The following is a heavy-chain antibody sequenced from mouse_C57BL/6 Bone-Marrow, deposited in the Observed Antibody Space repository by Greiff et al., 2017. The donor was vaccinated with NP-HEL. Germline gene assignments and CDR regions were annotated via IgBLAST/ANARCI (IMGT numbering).Heavy chain of an antibody. V-gene: IGHV12-3*01. CDR1: GFPITSGYY. CDR3: AGDYDGYWYFDV. Sequence: VQLQESGPGLVKPSQSLFLTCSITGFPITSGYYWIWIRRPPGKPLEWMGYITHSGETFYNPPLQSPISITRETSKNPFFLQLNPVTTEDTAMYYCAGDYDGYWYFDVWGTGTTVTVSS. J-gene: IGHJ1*03. D-gene: IGHD2-3*01. CDR2: ITHSGET.